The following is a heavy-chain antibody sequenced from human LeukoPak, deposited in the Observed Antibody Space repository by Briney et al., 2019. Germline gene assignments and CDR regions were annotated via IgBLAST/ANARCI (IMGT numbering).Heavy chain of an antibody. CDR1: GGSITNYY. D-gene: IGHD3-10*01. Sequence: PSETLSLTCSVSGGSITNYYWTWIRQPAGKGLEWIGRIYTSGSPNYNPSLKSRVTMSLDTSKRQFSLRLSSVTAADTAVYYCARVGSYYYASGSRLGDFYYYLDVWGRGTTVTVSS. CDR3: ARVGSYYYASGSRLGDFYYYLDV. CDR2: IYTSGSP. V-gene: IGHV4-4*07. J-gene: IGHJ6*03.